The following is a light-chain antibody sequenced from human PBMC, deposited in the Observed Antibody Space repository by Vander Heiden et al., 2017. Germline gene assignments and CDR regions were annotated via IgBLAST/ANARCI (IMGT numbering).Light chain of an antibody. V-gene: IGKV3-20*01. CDR3: QQEGSSAWT. CDR2: GAS. J-gene: IGKJ1*01. CDR1: QSVSSSY. Sequence: EIVLTQSPGTLSWSPGERATLSCRASQSVSSSYLAWYQQKPGQAPRLLIYGASSRATGIPDRFSGSGSGTDFTLTISRLEPEDFAVYYCQQEGSSAWTFGQGTKVEIK.